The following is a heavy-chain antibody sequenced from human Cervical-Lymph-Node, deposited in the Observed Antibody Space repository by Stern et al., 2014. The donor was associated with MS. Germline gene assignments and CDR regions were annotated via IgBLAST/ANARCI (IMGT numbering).Heavy chain of an antibody. CDR1: GFTFADYA. V-gene: IGHV3-9*01. J-gene: IGHJ4*02. CDR2: MSWTSGSI. CDR3: AKGSVGIAAPRNFDY. D-gene: IGHD6-13*01. Sequence: EVQLEESGGGLVQPGMSLRLSCAASGFTFADYAMHWVRQAPGKGLGWVSGMSWTSGSIGYADSVKGRFTISRDNAKNSLYLQMNSLRTEDTAFYYCAKGSVGIAAPRNFDYWGQGTLVTVSS.